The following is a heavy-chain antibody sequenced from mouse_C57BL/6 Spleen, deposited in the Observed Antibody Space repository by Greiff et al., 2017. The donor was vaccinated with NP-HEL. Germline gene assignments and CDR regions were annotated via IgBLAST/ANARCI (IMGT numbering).Heavy chain of an antibody. CDR2: ISDGGSYT. D-gene: IGHD2-3*01. CDR3: ARDLNDGYYVGYAMDY. CDR1: GFTFSSYA. V-gene: IGHV5-4*01. J-gene: IGHJ4*01. Sequence: EVQGVESGGGLVKPGGSLKLSCAASGFTFSSYAMSWVRQTPEKRLEWVATISDGGSYTYYPDNVKGRFTISRDNAKNNLYLQMSHLKSEDTAMYYCARDLNDGYYVGYAMDYWGQGTSVTVSS.